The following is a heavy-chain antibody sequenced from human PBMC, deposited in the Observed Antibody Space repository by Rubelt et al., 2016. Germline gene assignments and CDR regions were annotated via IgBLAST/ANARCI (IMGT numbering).Heavy chain of an antibody. V-gene: IGHV3-48*04. D-gene: IGHD6-6*01. CDR1: GFTFSRYA. J-gene: IGHJ4*02. CDR3: AKAGSSSSQGY. Sequence: VQLVESGGGVVQPGRSLRLSCAASGFTFSRYAIHWVRQAPGKGLEWVSYISSTGNTIYYADSVKGRFTISRDNARNSLYVRMNSLRAEDTAVYYCAKAGSSSSQGYWGQGTLVTVSS. CDR2: ISSTGNTI.